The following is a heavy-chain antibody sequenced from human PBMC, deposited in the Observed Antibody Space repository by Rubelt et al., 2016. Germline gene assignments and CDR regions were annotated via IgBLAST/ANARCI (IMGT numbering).Heavy chain of an antibody. J-gene: IGHJ4*02. Sequence: GDSVKGRFTISRDNSKNTLYLQMNSLRAEDTAVYYCARAIVGATPPFDYWGQGTLVTVSS. CDR3: ARAIVGATPPFDY. V-gene: IGHV3-30*01. D-gene: IGHD1-26*01.